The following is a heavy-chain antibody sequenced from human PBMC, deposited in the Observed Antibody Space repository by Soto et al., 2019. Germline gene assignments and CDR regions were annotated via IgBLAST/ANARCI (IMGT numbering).Heavy chain of an antibody. Sequence: PSEPLSLTCAVSGGSISSGGYSWSWIRQPPGKGLEWIGYIYHSGSTYYNPSLKSRVTISVDRSKNQFSLKLSSVTAADTAVYYCARDSSGFLYYFDYWGQGTLVTVSS. CDR3: ARDSSGFLYYFDY. J-gene: IGHJ4*02. D-gene: IGHD3-22*01. CDR1: GGSISSGGYS. CDR2: IYHSGST. V-gene: IGHV4-30-2*01.